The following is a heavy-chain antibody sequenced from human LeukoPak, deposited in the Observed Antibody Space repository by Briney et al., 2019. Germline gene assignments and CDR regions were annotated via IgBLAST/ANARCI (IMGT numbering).Heavy chain of an antibody. CDR3: ARARLWFGELYYYFDY. CDR2: IYYSGST. CDR1: GGSISSSSYY. Sequence: SETLSLTCTVSGGSISSSSYYWGGIRQPPGKGLEWIGSIYYSGSTYYNPSLKSRVTISIDTSKNQFSLKLSSVTAADTAVYYCARARLWFGELYYYFDYWGQGTLVTVSS. J-gene: IGHJ4*02. V-gene: IGHV4-39*07. D-gene: IGHD3-10*01.